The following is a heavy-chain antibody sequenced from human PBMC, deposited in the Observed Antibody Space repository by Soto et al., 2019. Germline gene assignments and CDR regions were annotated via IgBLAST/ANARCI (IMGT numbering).Heavy chain of an antibody. V-gene: IGHV4-59*01. CDR3: ARDRPWDCSSSNYCYYYGLDV. CDR1: GGSFSSDH. D-gene: IGHD2-2*01. J-gene: IGHJ6*02. CDR2: INNSGIT. Sequence: QVRLQESGPGLVKPSETLSLTCNVSGGSFSSDHWGWIRQPPGKGLDWIGKINNSGITNYNPSLKSLATISGDTSKKHFSLKLTSVTAAETAVYYCARDRPWDCSSSNYCYYYGLDVWGQGTTVIVSS.